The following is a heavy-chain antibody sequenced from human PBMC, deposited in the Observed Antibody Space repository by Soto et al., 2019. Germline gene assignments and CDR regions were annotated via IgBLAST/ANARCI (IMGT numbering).Heavy chain of an antibody. V-gene: IGHV3-53*01. CDR3: AGPPGGGGY. J-gene: IGHJ4*02. CDR1: GFTVSNNY. Sequence: EVQLVESGGGLIQPGGSLRLSCAVSGFTVSNNYMSWVRQAPGKGLEGVSVIYSGGYTAYGDSVKGRFTISRDNSKNTLYLQREGPGAPARAVFYCAGPPGGGGYWGQGTLVTVSS. D-gene: IGHD3-10*01. CDR2: IYSGGYT.